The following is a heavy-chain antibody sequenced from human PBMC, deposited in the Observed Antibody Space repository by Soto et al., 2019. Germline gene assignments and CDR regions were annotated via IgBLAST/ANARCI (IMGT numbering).Heavy chain of an antibody. D-gene: IGHD3-10*01. Sequence: PSQTLSLTCAISGDSVSSNSAAWNWIRQSPSRSLEWLGRTYYRSKWYNDYAVSVKSRITINPDTSKSQFSLQLNSVTPEDTAVYYCARDVWFGDYPWYGMDVWGQGTTVTVSS. CDR3: ARDVWFGDYPWYGMDV. V-gene: IGHV6-1*01. CDR2: TYYRSKWYN. J-gene: IGHJ6*02. CDR1: GDSVSSNSAA.